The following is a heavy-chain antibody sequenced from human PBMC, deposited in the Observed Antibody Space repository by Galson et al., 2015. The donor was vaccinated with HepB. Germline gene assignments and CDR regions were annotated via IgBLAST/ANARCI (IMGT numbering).Heavy chain of an antibody. Sequence: SLRLSCAASGFTFSSSAMTWVRQAPGEGLEWVSYISGSGGTTYYADSVRGRFTISRDNSKNTLYLQMNSLRAEDTAVYYCAKDRWSYYFDYWGQGTLVTVSS. CDR1: GFTFSSSA. CDR2: ISGSGGTT. D-gene: IGHD4-23*01. CDR3: AKDRWSYYFDY. V-gene: IGHV3-23*01. J-gene: IGHJ4*02.